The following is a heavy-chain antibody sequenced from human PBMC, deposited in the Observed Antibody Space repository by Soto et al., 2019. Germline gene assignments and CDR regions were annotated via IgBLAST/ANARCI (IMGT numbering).Heavy chain of an antibody. J-gene: IGHJ4*02. D-gene: IGHD6-13*01. Sequence: SETLSLTCAFYGGSFSGYYWSCIRQPPGKGLEWIGEINHSGSTNCNPSLKSRVTISVDTSKNQFSLKLSSVTAADTAVYDCARGKARSSLVAAAGTFDSWGQGTLVTVSS. CDR3: ARGKARSSLVAAAGTFDS. CDR2: INHSGST. CDR1: GGSFSGYY. V-gene: IGHV4-34*01.